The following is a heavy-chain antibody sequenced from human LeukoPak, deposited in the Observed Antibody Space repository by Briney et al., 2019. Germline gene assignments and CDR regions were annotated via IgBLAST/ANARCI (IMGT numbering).Heavy chain of an antibody. CDR2: ISSSSSYI. D-gene: IGHD6-19*01. CDR3: AIGDIAVADE. J-gene: IGHJ4*02. CDR1: GFTFSSYS. Sequence: GGSLRLSCAASGFTFSSYSMNWVRQAPGKGLEWISSISSSSSYIYYADSVKGRFTISRDNAKNSLYLQMNSLRAEDTAVYYCAIGDIAVADEWGQGTLVTVSS. V-gene: IGHV3-21*01.